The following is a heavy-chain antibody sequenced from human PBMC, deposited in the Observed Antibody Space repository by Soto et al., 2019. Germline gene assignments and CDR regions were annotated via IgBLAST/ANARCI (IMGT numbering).Heavy chain of an antibody. V-gene: IGHV3-23*01. Sequence: EVQLLESGGGLVQPGGSLRLSCAASGFTFSHYSMAWVRQTPEKGLEWVSGMSISGEKTFYADFVKGRFTVSRDSPKNTVYLQMNTRRAEDTAIYYCTRWDGFADLWGQGTLVTVSS. CDR1: GFTFSHYS. CDR3: TRWDGFADL. CDR2: MSISGEKT. D-gene: IGHD1-26*01. J-gene: IGHJ4*02.